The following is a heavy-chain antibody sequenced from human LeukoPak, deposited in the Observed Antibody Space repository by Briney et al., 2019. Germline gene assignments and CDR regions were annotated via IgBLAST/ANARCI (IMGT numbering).Heavy chain of an antibody. V-gene: IGHV5-51*01. CDR3: ARRLIRGYNWFDP. J-gene: IGHJ5*02. CDR1: GYRFTSYW. Sequence: GESLKISCKGSGYRFTSYWIGWVRQMPGKGLEWRGIIYPGDSDTRYSPSFQGQVTISADKSISTAYLQWSSLKASDTAMYYCARRLIRGYNWFDPWGQGTLVTVSS. D-gene: IGHD4-23*01. CDR2: IYPGDSDT.